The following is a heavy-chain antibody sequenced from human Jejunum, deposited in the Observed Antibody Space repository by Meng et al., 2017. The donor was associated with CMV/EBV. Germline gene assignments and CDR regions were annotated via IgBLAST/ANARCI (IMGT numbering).Heavy chain of an antibody. J-gene: IGHJ4*02. CDR3: GRVRYGVGETTVDY. D-gene: IGHD1-26*01. V-gene: IGHV1-18*01. CDR1: GYTFTTNG. Sequence: QVQLVQSGAEVKKPGASVKVSCKASGYTFTTNGISWVRQAPGQGLEWMGWISAYNGDTIHAQKYQDRVTMTTDASTSTAYIEVRSLRSDDTAVHYCGRVRYGVGETTVDYWGQGTLVTVSS. CDR2: ISAYNGDT.